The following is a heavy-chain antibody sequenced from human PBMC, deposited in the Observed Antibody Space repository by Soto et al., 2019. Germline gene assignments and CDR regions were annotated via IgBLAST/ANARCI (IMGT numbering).Heavy chain of an antibody. CDR2: IYWNDDK. V-gene: IGHV2-5*01. J-gene: IGHJ6*02. CDR1: GFSLSATGVG. CDR3: AHTCEYYGSRAKCVYGMDV. Sequence: QITLKESGPTLVKPTQTLTLTCTFSGFSLSATGVGVGWIRQPPGKALEWLALIYWNDDKRYSPSVKTRLTITKDTSQNQVVLTMTNVDLVDTATYYCAHTCEYYGSRAKCVYGMDVWGQGTTVTVSS. D-gene: IGHD3-16*01.